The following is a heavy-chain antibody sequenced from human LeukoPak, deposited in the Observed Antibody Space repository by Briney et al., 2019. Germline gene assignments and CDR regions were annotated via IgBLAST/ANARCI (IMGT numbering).Heavy chain of an antibody. V-gene: IGHV3-23*01. CDR3: AKPFTVTARVGYYYYMDV. CDR1: GFTFRSYA. D-gene: IGHD4-11*01. CDR2: ISGSGGST. J-gene: IGHJ6*03. Sequence: GGSLRLSCVASGFTFRSYAMNWVRQAPGKGLEWVSAISGSGGSTYYADSVKGRFTISRDNSKNTLYLQMNSLRAEDTAVYYCAKPFTVTARVGYYYYMDVWGKGTTVTVSS.